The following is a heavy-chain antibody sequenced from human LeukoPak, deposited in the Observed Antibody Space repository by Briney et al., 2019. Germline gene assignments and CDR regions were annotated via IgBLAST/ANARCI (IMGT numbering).Heavy chain of an antibody. J-gene: IGHJ5*02. CDR3: VKDQHCSTISCATRTGFDP. CDR2: ISSTGGST. Sequence: PGGSLRFSCSASGFTFSNYAMHRVRQAPGKGLEFVSGISSTGGSTNYPDSVKDRFSISRDNSKNTLYLQMTSLRADDTAVYYCVKDQHCSTISCATRTGFDPWGQGTSVTVSS. V-gene: IGHV3-64D*06. CDR1: GFTFSNYA. D-gene: IGHD2-2*01.